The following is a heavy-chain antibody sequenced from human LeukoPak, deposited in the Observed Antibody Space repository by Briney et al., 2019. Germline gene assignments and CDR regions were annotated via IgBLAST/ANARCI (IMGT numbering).Heavy chain of an antibody. V-gene: IGHV3-30*02. CDR2: IRPEGSDTNEENYK. CDR3: ARDSPVPAATQGYFDY. J-gene: IGHJ4*02. D-gene: IGHD2-2*01. CDR1: GFSFSTYD. Sequence: GGSLRLSCAASGFSFSTYDMHWVRQAPGKGREWVSLIRPEGSDTNEENYKYYTDSVKGRFTISRDNAKNSLYLQMNSLRVEDTAVYYCARDSPVPAATQGYFDYWGQGTLVTVSS.